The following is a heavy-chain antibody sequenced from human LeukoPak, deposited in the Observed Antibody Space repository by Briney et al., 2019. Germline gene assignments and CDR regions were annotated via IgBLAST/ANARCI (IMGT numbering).Heavy chain of an antibody. V-gene: IGHV4-39*07. CDR2: MYSSGST. CDR3: ARGGSYTMVKNY. J-gene: IGHJ4*02. Sequence: SETLSLTCTVSGGSISCSSYYWGWIRRPPGKGLEWIGSMYSSGSTYYNPSLKSRVTISVDTSKNQFSLKLNSVTAADTAVYYCARGGSYTMVKNYWGQGTLVTVSS. CDR1: GGSISCSSYY. D-gene: IGHD1-26*01.